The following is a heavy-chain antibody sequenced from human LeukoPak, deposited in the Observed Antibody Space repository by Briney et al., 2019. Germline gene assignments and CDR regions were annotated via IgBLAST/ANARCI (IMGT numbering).Heavy chain of an antibody. CDR1: GGSISSGDYY. CDR3: ARADCGGDCYSFYYYYMDV. Sequence: PSETLSLTCTVSGGSISSGDYYWSWIRQPPGKGLEWIGYTYYSGSTYYNPSLKSRVTISVDTSKNQFSLKLSSVTAADTAVYYCARADCGGDCYSFYYYYMDVWGKGTTVTVSS. V-gene: IGHV4-30-4*08. J-gene: IGHJ6*03. D-gene: IGHD2-21*01. CDR2: TYYSGST.